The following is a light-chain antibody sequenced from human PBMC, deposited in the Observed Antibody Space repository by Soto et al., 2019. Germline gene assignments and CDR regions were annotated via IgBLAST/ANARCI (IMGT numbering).Light chain of an antibody. CDR3: QQYSHLIT. V-gene: IGKV1-33*01. J-gene: IGKJ5*01. CDR1: QDISNY. Sequence: DIQMTQSPSSLSASVGDRVTITCQASQDISNYLNWYQQKLGKXPXXLIYDASNLETGVPSRFSGSGSGTDFTFTISSLQPEDIATYYCQQYSHLITFGQGTRLEIK. CDR2: DAS.